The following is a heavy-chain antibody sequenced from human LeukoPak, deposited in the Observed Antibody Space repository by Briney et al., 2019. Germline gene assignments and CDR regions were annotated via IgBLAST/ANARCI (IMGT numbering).Heavy chain of an antibody. D-gene: IGHD2-8*01. J-gene: IGHJ4*02. CDR1: GFSFNNYAM. V-gene: IGHV4-4*02. CDR2: ISLTGLT. CDR3: SRENGAFSPFGY. Sequence: PGGSLRLSCAGSGFSFNNYAMYWVRQAPGKGLEWIGEISLTGLTHYNPSLESRVTVSLDKSKNQLSLNLTSVTAADTAVYYCSRENGAFSPFGYWGQGTLVTVLS.